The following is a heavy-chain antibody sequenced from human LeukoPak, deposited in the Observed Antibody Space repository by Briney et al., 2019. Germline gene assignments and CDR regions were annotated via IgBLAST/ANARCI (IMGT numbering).Heavy chain of an antibody. CDR2: IYHSGST. V-gene: IGHV4-4*02. CDR1: GGSISSSYW. CDR3: ARDYCTSTTCPNWFDP. J-gene: IGHJ5*02. D-gene: IGHD2-2*01. Sequence: SETLSLTCAVSGGSISSSYWWSWIRQPPGKGLEWIGEIYHSGSTNYNLSLKSRVTISVDKSKNQFSLKLNFVTAADTAVYYCARDYCTSTTCPNWFDPWGQGTLVTVSS.